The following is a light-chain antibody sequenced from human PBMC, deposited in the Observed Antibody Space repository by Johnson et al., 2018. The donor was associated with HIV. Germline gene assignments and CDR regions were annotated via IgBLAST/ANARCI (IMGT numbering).Light chain of an antibody. Sequence: SVLTQPPSVSAAPGQKVTISCSGSSSNIGNNYVSWYQQLPGTAPKLLIYENNKRPSGIPDRFSGSKSGTSATLDITGLQTGDEADDSCGTCDRSLSAGVFGTVTKVTVL. CDR2: ENN. CDR3: GTCDRSLSAGV. J-gene: IGLJ1*01. V-gene: IGLV1-51*02. CDR1: SSNIGNNY.